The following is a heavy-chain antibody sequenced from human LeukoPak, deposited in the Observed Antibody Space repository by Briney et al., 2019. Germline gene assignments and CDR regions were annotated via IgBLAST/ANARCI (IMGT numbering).Heavy chain of an antibody. D-gene: IGHD2-21*02. CDR1: GGSISSGDKY. CDR2: IYYSGST. V-gene: IGHV4-30-4*01. J-gene: IGHJ4*02. Sequence: SQTLSLTCNVSGGSISSGDKYWSWIRQPPGKGLEWIGYIYYSGSTYYNPSLKSRLTISVDTSENQFSLHLTFVTAADTAVYFCARVTRWAGLDFWGQGTLVTVSS. CDR3: ARVTRWAGLDF.